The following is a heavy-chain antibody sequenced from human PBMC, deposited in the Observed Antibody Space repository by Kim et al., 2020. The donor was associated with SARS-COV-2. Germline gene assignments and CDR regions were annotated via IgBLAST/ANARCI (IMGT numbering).Heavy chain of an antibody. CDR1: GYSFTSYW. Sequence: GESLKISCKGSGYSFTSYWIGWVRQMPGKGLEWMGIIYSGDSDTRYSPSFQGQVTISADKSISTAYLPWSSLKASDTAMCYCARRSSSSSWYATRGGNYGMDVWGQGTTVTVSS. J-gene: IGHJ6*02. CDR2: IYSGDSDT. V-gene: IGHV5-51*01. CDR3: ARRSSSSSWYATRGGNYGMDV. D-gene: IGHD6-13*01.